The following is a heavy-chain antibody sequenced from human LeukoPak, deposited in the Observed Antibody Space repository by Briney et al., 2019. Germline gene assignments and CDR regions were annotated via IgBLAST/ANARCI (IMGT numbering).Heavy chain of an antibody. V-gene: IGHV4-34*01. CDR3: ARSFLLWFGELSWYNWFDP. CDR2: INHSGST. CDR1: GGSFSGYY. D-gene: IGHD3-10*01. Sequence: SETLSLTCAVYGGSFSGYYWSWIRQPPGKGLEWIGEINHSGSTNYNPSLKSRVTISVDTSKNQFSLKLSSVTAADTAVYYCARSFLLWFGELSWYNWFDPWGQGTLVTVSS. J-gene: IGHJ5*02.